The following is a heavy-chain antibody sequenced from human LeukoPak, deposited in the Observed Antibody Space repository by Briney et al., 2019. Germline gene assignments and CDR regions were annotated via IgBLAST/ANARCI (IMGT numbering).Heavy chain of an antibody. CDR3: ARGRLFYGDYTAYYYGMDV. Sequence: PGGSLRLSCAASGFTFSSYGMHWVRQAPGKGLEWVAVIWYDGSNKYYADSVKGRFTISRDNSKNTLYLQMNSLRAEDTAVYYCARGRLFYGDYTAYYYGMDVWGQGTTVTVSS. CDR2: IWYDGSNK. V-gene: IGHV3-33*01. CDR1: GFTFSSYG. J-gene: IGHJ6*02. D-gene: IGHD4-17*01.